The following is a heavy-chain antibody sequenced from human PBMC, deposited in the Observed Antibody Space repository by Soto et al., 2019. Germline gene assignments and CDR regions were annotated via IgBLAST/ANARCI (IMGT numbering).Heavy chain of an antibody. D-gene: IGHD1-26*01. J-gene: IGHJ6*02. CDR3: ANDEVGAVYYYYYGMDV. V-gene: IGHV3-30*18. CDR1: GFTFSSYG. Sequence: GGSLRLSCAASGFTFSSYGMHWVRQAPGKGLEWVAVISYDGSNKYYADSVKGRFTISRDNSKNTLYLQMNSLRAEDTAVYYCANDEVGAVYYYYYGMDVWGQGTTVTVSS. CDR2: ISYDGSNK.